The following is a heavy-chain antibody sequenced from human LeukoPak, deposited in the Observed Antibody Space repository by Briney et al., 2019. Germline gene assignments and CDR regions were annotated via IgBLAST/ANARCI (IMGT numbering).Heavy chain of an antibody. J-gene: IGHJ6*02. V-gene: IGHV1-8*01. D-gene: IGHD6-19*01. CDR1: GYTFTSYD. Sequence: ASVKVSCKASGYTFTSYDINWVRQATGQGLEWMGWMNPNSGNTGYAQKFQGRVTMTRNTSISTAYMELSSLRSEDTAVYYCAREIYSSGWYSYCYYGMDVWGQGTTVTVSS. CDR3: AREIYSSGWYSYCYYGMDV. CDR2: MNPNSGNT.